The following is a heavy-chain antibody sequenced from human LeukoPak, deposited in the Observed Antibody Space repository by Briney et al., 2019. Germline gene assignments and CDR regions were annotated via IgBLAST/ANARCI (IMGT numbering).Heavy chain of an antibody. V-gene: IGHV4-59*12. CDR2: IYYSGST. CDR3: ARGWRGYYYYMDV. J-gene: IGHJ6*03. CDR1: GGSISSYY. Sequence: SETLSLTCTVSGGSISSYYWSWIRQPPGKGLEWIGYIYYSGSTNYNPSLKSRVAISVDTSKNQFSLKLSSVTAADTAVYYCARGWRGYYYYMDVWGKGTTVTVSS. D-gene: IGHD3-10*01.